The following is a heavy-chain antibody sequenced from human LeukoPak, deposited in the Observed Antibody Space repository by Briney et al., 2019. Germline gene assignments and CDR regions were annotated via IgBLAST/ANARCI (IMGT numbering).Heavy chain of an antibody. D-gene: IGHD3-22*01. CDR1: GGSFSGYY. CDR2: INHSGST. Sequence: SETLSLTCAVYGGSFSGYYWSWIRQPPGKGLEWIGEINHSGSTNYNPSLKSRVTISVDTSKNQFSLKLSSVTAADTAVYYCAMGTRYYYDSSGRFDYWGQGTLVTVSS. J-gene: IGHJ4*02. V-gene: IGHV4-34*01. CDR3: AMGTRYYYDSSGRFDY.